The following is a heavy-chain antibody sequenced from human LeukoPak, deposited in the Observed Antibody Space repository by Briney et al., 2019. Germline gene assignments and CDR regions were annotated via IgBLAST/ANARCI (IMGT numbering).Heavy chain of an antibody. V-gene: IGHV4-39*01. Sequence: SETLSLTCTVSCGSISSSIYYWGWIRQPPGKGLEWIGSIRYSGSTFYNPTLRSRVTMSIDTSKNQFSLKLTFVTAADTAVYYCAGRRSGIAVAGTRRDYWGQGSLVTVSP. CDR3: AGRRSGIAVAGTRRDY. CDR1: CGSISSSIYY. J-gene: IGHJ4*02. D-gene: IGHD6-19*01. CDR2: IRYSGST.